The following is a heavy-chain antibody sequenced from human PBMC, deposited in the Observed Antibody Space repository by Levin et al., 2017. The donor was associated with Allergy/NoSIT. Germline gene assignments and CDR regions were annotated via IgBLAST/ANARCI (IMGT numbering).Heavy chain of an antibody. CDR3: ANAFSSGWYTLFDY. D-gene: IGHD6-19*01. CDR1: GFTFSSYA. CDR2: ISGSGGST. V-gene: IGHV3-23*01. J-gene: IGHJ4*02. Sequence: GESLKISCAASGFTFSSYAMSWVRQAPGKGLEWVSAISGSGGSTYYADSVKGRFTISRDNSKNTLYLQMNSLRAEDTAVYYCANAFSSGWYTLFDYWGQGTLVTVSS.